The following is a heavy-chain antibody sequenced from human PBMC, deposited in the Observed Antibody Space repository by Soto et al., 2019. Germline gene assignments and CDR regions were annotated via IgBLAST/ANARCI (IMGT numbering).Heavy chain of an antibody. CDR2: ISAYNGNT. Sequence: ASVKVSCKASGYTFTSYGISWVRQAPGQGLEWMGWISAYNGNTNYAQKLQGRLTMTMDTSSSTAYMELSSLTSDDTAVYYCARVPASLDPWGQGTLVTVSS. J-gene: IGHJ5*02. CDR1: GYTFTSYG. CDR3: ARVPASLDP. V-gene: IGHV1-18*01.